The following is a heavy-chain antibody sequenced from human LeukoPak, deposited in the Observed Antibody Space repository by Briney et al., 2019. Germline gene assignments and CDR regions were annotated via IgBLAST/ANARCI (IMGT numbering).Heavy chain of an antibody. CDR1: GFTFSDYY. V-gene: IGHV3-11*04. J-gene: IGHJ4*02. Sequence: GGSLRLSCAASGFTFSDYYMSWIRQAPGKGLEWVSYISSSGSTIYYAGSVKGRFTISRDNAKNSLYLQMNSLRAEDTAVYYCARDLLFGLTYYYDSSGYAYWGQGTLVTVSS. CDR2: ISSSGSTI. D-gene: IGHD3-22*01. CDR3: ARDLLFGLTYYYDSSGYAY.